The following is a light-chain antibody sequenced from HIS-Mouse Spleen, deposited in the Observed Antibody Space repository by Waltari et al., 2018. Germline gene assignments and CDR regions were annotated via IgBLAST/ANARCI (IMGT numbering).Light chain of an antibody. J-gene: IGLJ2*01. V-gene: IGLV2-23*01. CDR3: CSYAGSSTVV. Sequence: QSALTQPASVSGSPGQSITISCTGTSSDVGRYNLVSWYQQHPGKAPKLMIYEGSKRPSGVSNRFSGSKSGNTASLTISGFQAEDEADYYCCSYAGSSTVVFGGGTKLTVL. CDR2: EGS. CDR1: SSDVGRYNL.